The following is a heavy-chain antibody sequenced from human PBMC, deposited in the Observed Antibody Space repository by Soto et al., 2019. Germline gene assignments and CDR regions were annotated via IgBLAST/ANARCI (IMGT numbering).Heavy chain of an antibody. V-gene: IGHV4-34*01. D-gene: IGHD4-4*01. CDR1: GGSISSYY. CDR3: ASGNYSNYERDYYYYYYMDV. CDR2: INHSGST. Sequence: SETLSLTCTVSGGSISSYYWSWIRQPPGKGLEWIGEINHSGSTNYNPSLKSRVTISVDTSKNQFSLKLSSVTAADTAVYYCASGNYSNYERDYYYYYYMDVWGKGTTVTVSS. J-gene: IGHJ6*03.